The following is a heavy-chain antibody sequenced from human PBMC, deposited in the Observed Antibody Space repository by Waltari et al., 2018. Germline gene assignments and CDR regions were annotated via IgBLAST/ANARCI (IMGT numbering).Heavy chain of an antibody. Sequence: VQPGGSLRLSCAASGFTFSSYAMSWVRQAPGKGLEWVSAISGSGGSTYYADSVKGRFTISRDNSKNTLYLQMNSLRAEDTAVYYCAGGDYDILPQVVHFDYWGQGTLVTVSS. CDR1: GFTFSSYA. CDR2: ISGSGGST. V-gene: IGHV3-23*01. CDR3: AGGDYDILPQVVHFDY. J-gene: IGHJ4*02. D-gene: IGHD3-9*01.